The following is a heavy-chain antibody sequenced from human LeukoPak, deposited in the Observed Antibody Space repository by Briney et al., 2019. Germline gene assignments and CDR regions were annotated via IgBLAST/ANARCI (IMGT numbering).Heavy chain of an antibody. CDR1: GYTFTVYY. Sequence: ASVTVSCKASGYTFTVYYMHWVRQAPGQGLEWMGWINPNSGGTNYAQKFQGRVTMTRDTSISTAYMELSRLRSDDTAVYYCARGEFRIVVVPAAIFAFDIWGQGTMVTVSS. CDR2: INPNSGGT. CDR3: ARGEFRIVVVPAAIFAFDI. V-gene: IGHV1-2*02. D-gene: IGHD2-2*01. J-gene: IGHJ3*02.